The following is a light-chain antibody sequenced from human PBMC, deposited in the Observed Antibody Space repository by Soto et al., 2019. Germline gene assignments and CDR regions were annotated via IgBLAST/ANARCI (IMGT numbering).Light chain of an antibody. CDR2: NNA. J-gene: IGLJ3*02. Sequence: QSVRTQAPSASGTPGQRVTISCSGSSSNIGSNTVNWYQQLPGTAPKLLIYNNAQRPSGVPDRFSGSKSGTSASLAIGGLQSEDEADYYCAVWDDSLNGWVFGGGTKLTVL. CDR1: SSNIGSNT. CDR3: AVWDDSLNGWV. V-gene: IGLV1-44*01.